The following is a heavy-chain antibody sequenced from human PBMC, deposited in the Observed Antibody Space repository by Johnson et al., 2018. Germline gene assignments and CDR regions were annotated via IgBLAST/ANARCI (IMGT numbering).Heavy chain of an antibody. V-gene: IGHV3-30*04. J-gene: IGHJ1*01. CDR1: GFTFRSYA. Sequence: VQLLESGGGVVQPGRSLRLSCAASGFTFRSYAMHWVRQAPGKGLEWVAVISYDGSKKYYADSVKGRFTISRDNSKNTLYLQMNSLRAEDTAVYYCARSQAVQHWGQGTLVTVSS. CDR3: ARSQAVQH. CDR2: ISYDGSKK.